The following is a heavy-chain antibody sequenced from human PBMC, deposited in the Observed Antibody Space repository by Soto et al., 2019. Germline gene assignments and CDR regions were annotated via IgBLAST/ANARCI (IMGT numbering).Heavy chain of an antibody. D-gene: IGHD2-2*01. CDR2: ISGNGVVT. CDR1: GFTFSTYA. Sequence: EVQLLESGGGLVQPGGSLRLSCAASGFTFSTYAMNWVRQAPGKGLEWVSVISGNGVVTYYADSVKGRFTISRDNSKITLFLQMDSLRAEDTAVYYCANARAGCTSTNCYSFDYWGQGTLVTVCS. V-gene: IGHV3-23*01. CDR3: ANARAGCTSTNCYSFDY. J-gene: IGHJ4*02.